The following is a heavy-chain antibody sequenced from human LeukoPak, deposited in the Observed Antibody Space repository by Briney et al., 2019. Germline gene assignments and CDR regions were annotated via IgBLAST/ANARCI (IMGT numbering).Heavy chain of an antibody. Sequence: PSETLSLTCTVSGGSISSYYWSWIRQPAGKRLERIGRIYTSGSTNYNPSLKSRVTMSVDTSKNQFSLKLSSVTAADTAVYYCARDIGPNWFDPWGQGTLVTVFS. V-gene: IGHV4-4*07. CDR3: ARDIGPNWFDP. J-gene: IGHJ5*02. CDR1: GGSISSYY. CDR2: IYTSGST. D-gene: IGHD3-10*01.